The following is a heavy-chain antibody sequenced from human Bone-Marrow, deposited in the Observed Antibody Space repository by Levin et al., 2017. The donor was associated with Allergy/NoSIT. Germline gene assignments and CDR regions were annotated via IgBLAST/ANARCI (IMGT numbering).Heavy chain of an antibody. Sequence: GGSLRLSCAVSGFSFDDYAMTWVRQAPGKGLEWVSSFSQTGSYYSQSVEGLFALSGDNSRTTLYLQLNNLTVDDTAIYYCAREKVEATFGYWGQGAHVTVSS. CDR1: GFSFDDYA. CDR3: AREKVEATFGY. J-gene: IGHJ4*02. D-gene: IGHD3-10*02. V-gene: IGHV3-23*01. CDR2: FSQTGS.